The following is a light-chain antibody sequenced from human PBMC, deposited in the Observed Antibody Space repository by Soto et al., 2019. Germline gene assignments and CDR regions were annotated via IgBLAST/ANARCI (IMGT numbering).Light chain of an antibody. CDR3: QQYHNWPPALT. Sequence: VMTQSPATLSLSPGERATLSCRGSQSVSSNLAWYQQKPGQAPRLLSYGASTRATGIPARFSGSGSGTEFTLTISSLHSEDFAVYYCQQYHNWPPALTFGGGTKVDIK. J-gene: IGKJ4*01. CDR1: QSVSSN. CDR2: GAS. V-gene: IGKV3D-15*01.